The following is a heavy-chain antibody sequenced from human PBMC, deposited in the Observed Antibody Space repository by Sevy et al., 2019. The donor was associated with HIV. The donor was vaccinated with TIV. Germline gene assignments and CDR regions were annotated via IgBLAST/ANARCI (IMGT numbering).Heavy chain of an antibody. J-gene: IGHJ4*02. CDR2: ISHNGRNQ. D-gene: IGHD2-15*01. V-gene: IGHV3-30*04. Sequence: GGPRRLSGAASGFSLSDHAVSWVRQTPGKGLEWLAVISHNGRNQYYADSVKGRFTISKDDSKNTLYLQLNSLRAEDTAVYYCARFVGYCSGGRCSIIDFWGQGTLVTVSS. CDR3: ARFVGYCSGGRCSIIDF. CDR1: GFSLSDHA.